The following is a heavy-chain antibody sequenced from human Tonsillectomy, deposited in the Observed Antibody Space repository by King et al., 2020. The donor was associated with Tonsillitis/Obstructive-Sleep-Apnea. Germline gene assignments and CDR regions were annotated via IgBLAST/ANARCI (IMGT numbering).Heavy chain of an antibody. CDR1: GFTVSSYY. Sequence: VQLVESGGGLIQPGGSLRLSCAASGFTVSSYYMSWVRQAPGMGLEWLSIIYSGGSTYYADSVKGRFTISRDNSKNTLYLQMNSLRAEDTAVYYCARAELSSGWDYYFDYWGQGTLVTVSS. V-gene: IGHV3-53*01. CDR2: IYSGGST. D-gene: IGHD6-19*01. J-gene: IGHJ4*02. CDR3: ARAELSSGWDYYFDY.